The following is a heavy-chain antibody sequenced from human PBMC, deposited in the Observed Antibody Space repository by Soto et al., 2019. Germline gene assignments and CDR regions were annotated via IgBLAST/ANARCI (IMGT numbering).Heavy chain of an antibody. CDR1: GGTFSSYA. J-gene: IGHJ5*02. CDR3: ARVAVTARPYGWFDP. V-gene: IGHV1-69*13. Sequence: AASVKVSCKASGGTFSSYAISWVRQAPGQGLEWMGGIIPIFGTANYAQKFQGRVTITADESTSTAYMELSSLRSEDTAVYYWARVAVTARPYGWFDPWGQGTLVTVSS. D-gene: IGHD4-17*01. CDR2: IIPIFGTA.